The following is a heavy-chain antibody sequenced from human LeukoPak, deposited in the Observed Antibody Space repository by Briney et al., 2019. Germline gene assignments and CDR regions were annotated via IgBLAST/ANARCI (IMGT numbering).Heavy chain of an antibody. CDR3: ARDPTAYSSSWYVWFDP. Sequence: ASVEVSCKASGYTFTSYGISWVRQAPGQGLEWMGWISAYNGNTNYAQKLQGRVTMTTDTSTSTAYMELRSLRSDDTAVYYCARDPTAYSSSWYVWFDPWGQGTLVTVSS. J-gene: IGHJ5*02. CDR2: ISAYNGNT. D-gene: IGHD6-13*01. CDR1: GYTFTSYG. V-gene: IGHV1-18*01.